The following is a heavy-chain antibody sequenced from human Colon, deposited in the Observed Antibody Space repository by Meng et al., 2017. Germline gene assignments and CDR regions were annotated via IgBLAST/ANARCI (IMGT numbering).Heavy chain of an antibody. CDR1: GGSVSSPSDY. CDR2: VYYTGSA. CDR3: ARGRGSYSSIDF. J-gene: IGHJ4*02. V-gene: IGHV4-61*03. D-gene: IGHD1-26*01. Sequence: QVQVQGSGPRLVRPSETLSLTCTLSGGSVSSPSDYWSWIRQTPGKGLEWIGYVYYTGSANYNPSLKSRVTISVDTSKNHFSLNLTSVTAADTAVYYCARGRGSYSSIDFWGQGTLVTVSS.